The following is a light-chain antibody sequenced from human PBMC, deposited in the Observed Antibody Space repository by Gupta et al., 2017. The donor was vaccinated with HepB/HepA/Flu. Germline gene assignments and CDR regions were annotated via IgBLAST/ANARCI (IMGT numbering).Light chain of an antibody. CDR3: QVWDTSSDHHV. Sequence: SYVLTQPPSVSVAPGKTARLTCGGNNIGSKNVHWYQQKAGQAPVLVVYDDSDRPSGIPERFSGSSSGNTATLTINRVEAGDEADYYCQVWDTSSDHHVFGTGTKVTVL. J-gene: IGLJ1*01. V-gene: IGLV3-21*03. CDR1: NIGSKN. CDR2: DDS.